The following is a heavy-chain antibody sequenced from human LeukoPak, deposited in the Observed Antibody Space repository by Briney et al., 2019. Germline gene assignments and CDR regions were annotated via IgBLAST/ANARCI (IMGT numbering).Heavy chain of an antibody. J-gene: IGHJ5*02. D-gene: IGHD6-13*01. CDR1: GGSISTYY. V-gene: IGHV4-59*01. CDR2: VYYSGST. CDR3: ARATGSSSWAT. Sequence: SETLSLTCTVSGGSISTYYWSWIRQPPGKGLEWIGYVYYSGSTNYNPSLKSRVTISVDTSKNQFSLKLRSVTAADTPVYYCARATGSSSWATWGQGTLVTVSS.